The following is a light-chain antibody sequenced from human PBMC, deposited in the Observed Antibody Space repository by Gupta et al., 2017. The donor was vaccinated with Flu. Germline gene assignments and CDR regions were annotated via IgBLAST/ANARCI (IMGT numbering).Light chain of an antibody. CDR3: PQLNI. Sequence: AVQLTQSPSSLSASVGDRVTITCRTSQAISSVLAWYRQNPGKAPKLLIYDVSKLFNGVPARFSGSGSGTDFTLTISSLQPEDFATYDCPQLNIFGHGTKVDLK. CDR2: DVS. J-gene: IGKJ3*01. V-gene: IGKV1-13*02. CDR1: QAISSV.